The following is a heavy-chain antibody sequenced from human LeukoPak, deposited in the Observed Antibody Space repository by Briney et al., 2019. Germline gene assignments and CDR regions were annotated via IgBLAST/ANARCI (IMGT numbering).Heavy chain of an antibody. CDR3: AKDLSPDLVLDY. J-gene: IGHJ4*02. D-gene: IGHD2-8*02. CDR1: GFTLIIYG. Sequence: GRSLRLSWAASGFTLIIYGMHWVRQAPGKGLEWVAVIWYVGSNKYYAHSMKGRFTISRDNSKNTLYLQMNSLRAEDTAVYYCAKDLSPDLVLDYWGQGTLVTVSS. V-gene: IGHV3-33*06. CDR2: IWYVGSNK.